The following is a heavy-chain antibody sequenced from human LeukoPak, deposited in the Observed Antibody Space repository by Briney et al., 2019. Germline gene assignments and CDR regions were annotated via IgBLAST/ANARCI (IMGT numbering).Heavy chain of an antibody. V-gene: IGHV3-23*01. CDR1: QFTFSRYA. CDR2: ISDSAGT. Sequence: TGGSLRLSCAASQFTFSRYAMSWVRQAPGKGLEWVSGISDSAGTYYADSVKGRLTISRDNSKSTLYLQMNSLRAEDTAVYYCAKSRSGWPNDAFDIWGQGTMVTVSS. J-gene: IGHJ3*02. CDR3: AKSRSGWPNDAFDI. D-gene: IGHD6-19*01.